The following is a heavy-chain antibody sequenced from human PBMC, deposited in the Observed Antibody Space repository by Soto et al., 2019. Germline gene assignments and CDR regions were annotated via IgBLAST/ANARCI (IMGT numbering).Heavy chain of an antibody. CDR1: GGSISGGGYY. J-gene: IGHJ4*02. CDR3: AGSGYSYGTFDY. D-gene: IGHD5-18*01. Sequence: SETLSLTCTVSGGSISGGGYYWSWIRQHPGKGLEWIGYIYYSGSTYYNPSLKSRVTISVDTSKNQFSLKLSSVTAADTAVYYCAGSGYSYGTFDYWGQGTLVTVSS. V-gene: IGHV4-31*03. CDR2: IYYSGST.